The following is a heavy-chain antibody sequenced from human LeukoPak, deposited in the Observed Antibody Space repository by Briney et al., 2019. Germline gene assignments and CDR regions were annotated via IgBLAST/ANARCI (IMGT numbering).Heavy chain of an antibody. CDR2: IYYSGST. J-gene: IGHJ6*02. D-gene: IGHD2-2*01. CDR3: ARDHSCSSTSCYRGMDV. V-gene: IGHV4-39*07. CDR1: GGSISSSSYY. Sequence: SETLSLTCTVSGGSISSSSYYWGWIRQPPGKGLEWIGSIYYSGSTYYNPSLKSRVTISVDTSKNQFSLKLSSVTAADTAVYYCARDHSCSSTSCYRGMDVWGQGTTVTVSS.